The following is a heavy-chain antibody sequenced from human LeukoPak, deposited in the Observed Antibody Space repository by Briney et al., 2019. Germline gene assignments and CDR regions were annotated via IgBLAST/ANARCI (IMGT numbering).Heavy chain of an antibody. CDR1: GFTFGSYW. CDR2: IKQDGSEK. V-gene: IGHV3-7*03. Sequence: PGGSLRLSCVASGFTFGSYWMTWVRQAPGKGLEWVANIKQDGSEKYYVDSVKGRFTISRDNAKNSPHLQMNSLRAEDTAVYYCARENDSGWSGPFDYWGQGALVTVSS. J-gene: IGHJ4*02. CDR3: ARENDSGWSGPFDY. D-gene: IGHD6-19*01.